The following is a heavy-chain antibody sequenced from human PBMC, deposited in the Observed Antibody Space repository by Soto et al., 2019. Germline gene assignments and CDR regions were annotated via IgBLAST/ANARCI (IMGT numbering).Heavy chain of an antibody. J-gene: IGHJ3*02. CDR3: ASSVVVVVAANGTFDI. Sequence: SVKVSCKASGGTFSSYAISWVRQAPGQGLEWMGGIIPIFGTANYAQKFQGRVTITADKSTSTAYMELSSLRSEDTAVYYCASSVVVVVAANGTFDIWGQGTMVTVSS. CDR1: GGTFSSYA. V-gene: IGHV1-69*06. CDR2: IIPIFGTA. D-gene: IGHD2-15*01.